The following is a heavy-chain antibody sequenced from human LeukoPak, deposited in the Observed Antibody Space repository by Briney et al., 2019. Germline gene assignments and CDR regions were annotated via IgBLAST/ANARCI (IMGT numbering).Heavy chain of an antibody. CDR2: VDPADGET. J-gene: IGHJ4*02. CDR1: GYTFTDYY. Sequence: GATVKISCKASGYTFTDYYMYWVQQAPGKGLEWMGRVDPADGETIYAEKFQDRVTITADTSTDTTYMELSSLRSEDTAVYYCAKDRRQGLFDARDSSGWPSDWGQGTLVTVSS. CDR3: AKDRRQGLFDARDSSGWPSD. V-gene: IGHV1-69-2*01. D-gene: IGHD6-19*01.